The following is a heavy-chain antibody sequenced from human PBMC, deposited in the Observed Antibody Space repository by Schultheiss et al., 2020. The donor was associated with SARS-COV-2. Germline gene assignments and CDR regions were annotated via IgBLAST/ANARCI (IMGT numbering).Heavy chain of an antibody. CDR1: GGSFSGYY. CDR2: INHSGST. J-gene: IGHJ4*02. V-gene: IGHV4-34*01. D-gene: IGHD3-10*01. Sequence: SETLSLTCAVYGGSFSGYYWSWIRQPPGKGLEWIGEINHSGSTNYNPSLKSRVTISVDTSKNQFSLKLSSVTAADTAVYYCARDRVHYWGQGTLVTVSS. CDR3: ARDRVHY.